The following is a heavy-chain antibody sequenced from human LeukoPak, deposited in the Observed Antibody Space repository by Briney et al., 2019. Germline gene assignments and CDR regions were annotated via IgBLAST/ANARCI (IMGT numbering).Heavy chain of an antibody. D-gene: IGHD2-15*01. J-gene: IGHJ4*02. CDR1: GYSFTSYW. Sequence: GESLKISGKGSGYSFTSYWISWVRQMPGKGLEWMGRIDPSDSYTNYSPSFQGHVTISADKSISTAYLQWSSLKASDTAMYYCARGAYCSGGSCYADTFDYWGQGTLVTVSS. CDR2: IDPSDSYT. CDR3: ARGAYCSGGSCYADTFDY. V-gene: IGHV5-10-1*01.